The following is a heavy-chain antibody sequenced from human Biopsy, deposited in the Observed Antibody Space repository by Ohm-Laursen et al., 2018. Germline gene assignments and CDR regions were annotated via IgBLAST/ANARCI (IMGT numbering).Heavy chain of an antibody. CDR2: IYNTETT. D-gene: IGHD1-26*01. CDR1: GGSISSSTTYY. V-gene: IGHV4-39*01. CDR3: ARHAPSYSGSYWRYFDL. J-gene: IGHJ2*01. Sequence: SETLSLTCTVSGGSISSSTTYYWAWLRQPPGKGLEWIGSIYNTETTFYNPPLKNRVTISVDTSRNHLSLRLTSVTAADTAVYYCARHAPSYSGSYWRYFDLWGRGTLVTVSS.